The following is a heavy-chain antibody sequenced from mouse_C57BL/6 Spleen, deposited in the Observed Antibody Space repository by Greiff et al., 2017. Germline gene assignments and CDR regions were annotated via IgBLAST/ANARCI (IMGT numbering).Heavy chain of an antibody. D-gene: IGHD1-1*01. J-gene: IGHJ4*01. CDR2: ISSGSSTI. CDR3: ARQNYGSGLYAMDY. V-gene: IGHV5-17*01. Sequence: EVQVVESGGGLVKPGGSLKLSCAASGFTFSDYGMHWVRQAPEKGLEWVAYISSGSSTIYYADTVKGRFTISRDNAKNTLFLQMTSLRSEDTAMYYCARQNYGSGLYAMDYWGQGTSVTVAS. CDR1: GFTFSDYG.